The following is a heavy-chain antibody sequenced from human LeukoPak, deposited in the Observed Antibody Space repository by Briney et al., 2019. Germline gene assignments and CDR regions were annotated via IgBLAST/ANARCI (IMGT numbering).Heavy chain of an antibody. CDR2: IVVGSDNT. CDR3: VADPYYDASGPPRWFDP. D-gene: IGHD3-22*01. Sequence: ASVKVSCKASGFTFTSSAMQWERQARGQRLEWIGWIVVGSDNTNYAQKFQERVTITRDMSTSTAYMELSSLRSDDTAVYFCVADPYYDASGPPRWFDPWGQGTLVTVSS. CDR1: GFTFTSSA. J-gene: IGHJ5*02. V-gene: IGHV1-58*02.